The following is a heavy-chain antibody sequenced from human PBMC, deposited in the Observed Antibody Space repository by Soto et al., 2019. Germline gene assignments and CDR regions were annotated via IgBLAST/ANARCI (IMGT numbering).Heavy chain of an antibody. V-gene: IGHV3-33*01. Sequence: QVQLVESGGGVVQPGRSLRLSCAASGFNFNNYGMYWVHQAPGKGLEWVAVIWNDGNGYYYANSVKGRFTISRDNSKNTLFLQMSSLRAEDTAVYYCARRQISPPTRGAASARGGMDVWGQGTTVTVSS. CDR3: ARRQISPPTRGAASARGGMDV. CDR2: IWNDGNGY. J-gene: IGHJ6*02. D-gene: IGHD6-13*01. CDR1: GFNFNNYG.